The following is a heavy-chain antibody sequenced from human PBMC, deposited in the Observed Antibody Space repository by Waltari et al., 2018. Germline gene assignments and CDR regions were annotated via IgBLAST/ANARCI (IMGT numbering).Heavy chain of an antibody. CDR3: ATVGRERYCSSTSCYEGY. V-gene: IGHV1-24*01. D-gene: IGHD2-2*01. CDR2: FAAEDGET. CDR1: GYTLTELS. J-gene: IGHJ4*02. Sequence: QVQLVQSGAEVKKPGASVKVSCKVSGYTLTELSMHWVRQAPGKGLEWMGGFAAEDGETTYAQKFQGRVTMTEETSTDTAYMELSSLRAEDTAVYYCATVGRERYCSSTSCYEGYWGQGTLVTVSS.